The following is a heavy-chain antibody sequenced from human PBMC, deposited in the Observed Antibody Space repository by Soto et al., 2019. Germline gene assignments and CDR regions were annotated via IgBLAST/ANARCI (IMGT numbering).Heavy chain of an antibody. J-gene: IGHJ4*02. CDR2: INPSGGST. V-gene: IGHV1-46*01. CDR1: GYTFTSYY. D-gene: IGHD5-18*01. Sequence: QVQLVQSGAEVKKPGASVKVSCKASGYTFTSYYMHWVRQAPGQGLEWMGIINPSGGSTSYAQKFQGRVTMTRDTSTSTVYMELSSLRSEDTALYYCARDYYGPIQLWAFDYWGQGTLVTVSS. CDR3: ARDYYGPIQLWAFDY.